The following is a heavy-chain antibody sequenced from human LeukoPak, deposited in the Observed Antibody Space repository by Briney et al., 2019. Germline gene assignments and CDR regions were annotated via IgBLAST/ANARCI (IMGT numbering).Heavy chain of an antibody. V-gene: IGHV1-8*01. Sequence: GASVKVSCKASGYTFTSYDINWVRQATGQGLEWMGWMNPNSGNTGYAQKFQGRVTMTRNTSISTAYMELSSLRSEDTAVYYCARLRSSGWYGGYWFDPWGQGTLVTVSS. CDR1: GYTFTSYD. CDR2: MNPNSGNT. J-gene: IGHJ5*02. D-gene: IGHD6-13*01. CDR3: ARLRSSGWYGGYWFDP.